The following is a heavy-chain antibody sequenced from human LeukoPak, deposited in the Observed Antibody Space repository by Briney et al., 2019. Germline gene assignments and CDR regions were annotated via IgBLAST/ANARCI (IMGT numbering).Heavy chain of an antibody. CDR3: ARAYSSSWGDYFDY. CDR1: GYTFTSYA. V-gene: IGHV1-2*02. D-gene: IGHD6-13*01. J-gene: IGHJ4*02. CDR2: INPNSGGT. Sequence: ASVKVSCKASGYTFTSYAMNWVRQAPGQGLEWMGWINPNSGGTNYAQKFQGRVTMTRDTSISTAYMELSRLRSDDTAVYYCARAYSSSWGDYFDYWGQGTLVTVSS.